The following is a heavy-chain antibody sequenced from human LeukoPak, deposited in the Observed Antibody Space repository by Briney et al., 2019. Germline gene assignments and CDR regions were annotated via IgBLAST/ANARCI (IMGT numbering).Heavy chain of an antibody. D-gene: IGHD3-10*01. Sequence: PSETLSLTCAVSGGSISSSTFYWVWIRQPPGKGLEWIGTIYYSGSTYYNVSLKSRVTISVDTSRNQFSLKLSSVTAADTAVYYCARHSRSVDYGSGSYTWDYWGQGTLVTVSS. V-gene: IGHV4-39*01. J-gene: IGHJ4*02. CDR1: GGSISSSTFY. CDR3: ARHSRSVDYGSGSYTWDY. CDR2: IYYSGST.